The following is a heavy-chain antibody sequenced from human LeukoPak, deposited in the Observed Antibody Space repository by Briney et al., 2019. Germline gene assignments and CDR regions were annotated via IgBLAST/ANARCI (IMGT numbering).Heavy chain of an antibody. CDR2: INPNSVGT. V-gene: IGHV1-2*02. CDR1: GYTFTGYY. J-gene: IGHJ4*02. CDR3: ARGVGATGGYYFDY. D-gene: IGHD1-26*01. Sequence: ASVKVSCKASGYTFTGYYMHWVRQAPGQGLEWMGWINPNSVGTNYAQKFQGRVTMTRDTSISTAYMELSRLRSDDTAVYYCARGVGATGGYYFDYWGQGTLVTVSS.